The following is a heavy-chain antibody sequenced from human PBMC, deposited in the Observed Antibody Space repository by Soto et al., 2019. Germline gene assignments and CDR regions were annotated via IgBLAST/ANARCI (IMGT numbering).Heavy chain of an antibody. CDR1: GYTFTSYD. CDR3: ARGRGIAVAGTNCGMDV. CDR2: MNPNSGNT. V-gene: IGHV1-8*01. D-gene: IGHD6-19*01. Sequence: ASVKVSCKASGYTFTSYDINWVRQATGQGLEWMGWMNPNSGNTGYAQKFQGRVTMTRNTSISTAYMELSSLRSEDTAVYYCARGRGIAVAGTNCGMDVWGQGTTVTVSS. J-gene: IGHJ6*02.